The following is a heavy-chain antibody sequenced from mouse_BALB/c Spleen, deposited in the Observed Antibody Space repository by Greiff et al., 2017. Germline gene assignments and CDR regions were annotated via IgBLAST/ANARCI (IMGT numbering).Heavy chain of an antibody. Sequence: DVKLVESGPGLVKPSQSLSLTCTVTGYSITSDYAWNWIRQFPGNKLEWMGYISYSGSTSYNPSLKSRISITRDTSKNQFFLQLNSVTTEDTATYYCARGGTYFDVWGAGTTVTVSS. CDR3: ARGGTYFDV. D-gene: IGHD4-1*01. J-gene: IGHJ1*01. CDR2: ISYSGST. V-gene: IGHV3-2*02. CDR1: GYSITSDYA.